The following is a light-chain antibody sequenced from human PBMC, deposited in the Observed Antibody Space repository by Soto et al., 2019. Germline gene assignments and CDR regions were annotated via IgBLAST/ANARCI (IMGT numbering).Light chain of an antibody. Sequence: QSVLTQPASVSGSPGQSITISCSGTISDVGGSNYVSWYQHHPGKAPRLMIFDVSIRPSGISNRFSGSKSGSTASLTISGLQAEDEADYYCSSYSSSSSPVVFGGGTKVTVL. CDR3: SSYSSSSSPVV. V-gene: IGLV2-14*03. CDR1: ISDVGGSNY. CDR2: DVS. J-gene: IGLJ2*01.